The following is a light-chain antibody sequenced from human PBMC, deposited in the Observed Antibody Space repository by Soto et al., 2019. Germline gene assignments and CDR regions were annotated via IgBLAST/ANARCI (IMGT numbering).Light chain of an antibody. CDR2: AAS. V-gene: IGKV1-39*01. Sequence: DIQMTQSPSSLSAPVGDRVTITCRASQSISSYLNWYQQKPGKAPKLLIYAASSLQSGVPSRFSGSGSGTDFTLTISSLQPEDFATYYCQQSYSTPPWTFGQVTKVDIK. CDR3: QQSYSTPPWT. J-gene: IGKJ1*01. CDR1: QSISSY.